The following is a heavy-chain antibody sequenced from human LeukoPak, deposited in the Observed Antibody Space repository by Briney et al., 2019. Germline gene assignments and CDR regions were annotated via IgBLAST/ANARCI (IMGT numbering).Heavy chain of an antibody. CDR1: GFGFSDSY. CDR3: STDPRLLIY. Sequence: GGSLRLSCVVSGFGFSDSYMTWIRQTPGKGLEWLAYISGSGSDMYYADSVKGRFTISRDNAKNSLYQQMNSLRPDDTALYYCSTDPRLLIYWGHGTLVTVSS. CDR2: ISGSGSDM. D-gene: IGHD2-8*01. J-gene: IGHJ4*01. V-gene: IGHV3-11*01.